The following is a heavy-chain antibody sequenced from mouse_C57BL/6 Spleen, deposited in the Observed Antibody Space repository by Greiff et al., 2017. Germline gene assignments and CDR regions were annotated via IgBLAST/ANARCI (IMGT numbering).Heavy chain of an antibody. CDR2: IDPENGDT. J-gene: IGHJ2*01. CDR3: TTGYDGRNY. V-gene: IGHV14-4*01. D-gene: IGHD2-2*01. Sequence: VQLQQSGAELVRPGASVKLSCTASGFNIKDDYMHWVKQRPEQGLEWIGWIDPENGDTEYASKFQGKATITADTSSNTAYLQLSSLASEDTAVYYCTTGYDGRNYWGQGTTLTVSS. CDR1: GFNIKDDY.